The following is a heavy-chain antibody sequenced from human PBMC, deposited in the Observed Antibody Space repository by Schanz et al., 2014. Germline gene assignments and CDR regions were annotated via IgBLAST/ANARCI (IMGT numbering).Heavy chain of an antibody. V-gene: IGHV3-11*03. J-gene: IGHJ4*01. Sequence: QVHLLETGGGLVEPGGSLRLSCAASGFSFSDYYMSWIRQAPGKGLEWVSYVSSSSSYTHYADSVKGRFTISRDNAKNSLYLQMNSLRAEDTAVYYCARPPHDSSGYYPFDHWGRGTLVTVSS. D-gene: IGHD3-22*01. CDR2: VSSSSSYT. CDR1: GFSFSDYY. CDR3: ARPPHDSSGYYPFDH.